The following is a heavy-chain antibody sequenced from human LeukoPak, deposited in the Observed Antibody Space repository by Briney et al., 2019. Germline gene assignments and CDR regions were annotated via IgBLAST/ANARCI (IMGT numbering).Heavy chain of an antibody. Sequence: SETLSLTCAVSGYSISSGYYWGWIRQPPGKGLEWIGSIYHTGSTYYNPSLQSRVTISPDSPKNQFSLKLTSVTAADTAVYYCASGGTAVVMALTYYFDTWGQGTPVTVSS. J-gene: IGHJ4*02. CDR3: ASGGTAVVMALTYYFDT. CDR1: GYSISSGYY. CDR2: IYHTGST. V-gene: IGHV4-38-2*01. D-gene: IGHD3-22*01.